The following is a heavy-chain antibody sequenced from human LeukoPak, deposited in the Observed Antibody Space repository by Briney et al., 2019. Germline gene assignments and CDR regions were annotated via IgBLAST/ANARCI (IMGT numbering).Heavy chain of an antibody. CDR2: IKEDGSDI. CDR1: GFTFRRYS. CDR3: ARTQVGFGELLSYMDV. Sequence: GGSLSLSCVASGFTFRRYSMSWVRRAPGKGLEWVANIKEDGSDIYYVDSVKGRFTISRDNAKNSLYLQMNSLRVEDTAVYYCARTQVGFGELLSYMDVWGKGTTVTISS. D-gene: IGHD3-10*01. J-gene: IGHJ6*03. V-gene: IGHV3-7*01.